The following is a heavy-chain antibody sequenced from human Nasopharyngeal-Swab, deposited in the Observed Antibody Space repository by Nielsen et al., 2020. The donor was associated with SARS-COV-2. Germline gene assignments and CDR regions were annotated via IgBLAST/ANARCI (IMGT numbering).Heavy chain of an antibody. J-gene: IGHJ6*02. V-gene: IGHV1-18*01. D-gene: IGHD4-23*01. CDR1: GYTFNTYG. Sequence: ASVKVSCKASGYTFNTYGITWVRQAPGQGLEWMGWISGYNGNTNYAQKLQGRVTMTTDTSTSTAYMELRSLRSDDTAVYYCARVVTRPYYYGMDVWGQGTTVTVSS. CDR2: ISGYNGNT. CDR3: ARVVTRPYYYGMDV.